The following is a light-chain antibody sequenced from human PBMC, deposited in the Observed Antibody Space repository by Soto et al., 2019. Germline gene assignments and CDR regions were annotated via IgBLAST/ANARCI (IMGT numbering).Light chain of an antibody. CDR3: QQYSNWPPIT. Sequence: DIQMTQSPSTLSASVGDRVTITCRASQSISSWLAWYQQKPGKAPKLLIYDASSLESGVPARFSGSGSGTEFTLTIRSLQSEDFAVYYCQQYSNWPPITFGQGTRLEIK. CDR2: DAS. J-gene: IGKJ5*01. V-gene: IGKV1-5*01. CDR1: QSISSW.